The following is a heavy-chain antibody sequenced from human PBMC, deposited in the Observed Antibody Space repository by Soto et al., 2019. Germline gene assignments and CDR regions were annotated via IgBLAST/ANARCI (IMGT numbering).Heavy chain of an antibody. CDR1: GFTFSSYA. Sequence: PGGSLRLSCAASGFTFSSYAMSWVRQAPGKGLEWVSAICGSGGATYYTDSVKGRFTISRDNSKNTLHLQMNNLRAEDTAINYCAKGSGGNCYSHFDYCGQGTLVTVSS. CDR2: ICGSGGAT. D-gene: IGHD2-15*01. J-gene: IGHJ4*02. CDR3: AKGSGGNCYSHFDY. V-gene: IGHV3-23*01.